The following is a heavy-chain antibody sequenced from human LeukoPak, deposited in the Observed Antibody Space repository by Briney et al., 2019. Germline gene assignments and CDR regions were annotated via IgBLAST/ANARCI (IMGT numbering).Heavy chain of an antibody. CDR3: ARGSRYYYGSGSYPFDY. V-gene: IGHV3-11*01. D-gene: IGHD3-10*01. CDR2: ITNSGSTI. Sequence: GGSLRLSCAASGFTFSDYYMSWIRQAPGKGLQWVSYITNSGSTIYYADSMKGRFTISRDNAKKSLYLQMNNLRAEDTAVYYCARGSRYYYGSGSYPFDYWGQGTLVTVSS. J-gene: IGHJ4*02. CDR1: GFTFSDYY.